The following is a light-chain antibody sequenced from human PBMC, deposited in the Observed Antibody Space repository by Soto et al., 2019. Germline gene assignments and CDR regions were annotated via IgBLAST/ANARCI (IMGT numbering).Light chain of an antibody. CDR2: DDN. V-gene: IGLV1-40*01. CDR3: QSSDSSLSGSVV. Sequence: QSVLTQQPSVSGAPGQRVTISCAGSSYNIGAGYDVNWYQQLPGRAPKLLIYDDNNRPSGVPDRFSGSKSATSASLAITGLQAEDEANYYCQSSDSSLSGSVVFGGGTKLTVL. CDR1: SYNIGAGYD. J-gene: IGLJ2*01.